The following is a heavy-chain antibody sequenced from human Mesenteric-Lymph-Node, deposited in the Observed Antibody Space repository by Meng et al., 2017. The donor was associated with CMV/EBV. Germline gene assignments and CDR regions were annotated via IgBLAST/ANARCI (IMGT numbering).Heavy chain of an antibody. CDR2: INPYNGAA. D-gene: IGHD6-19*01. CDR3: TLYSSGWYKGFDP. V-gene: IGHV1-2*02. CDR1: GYTFTAYY. Sequence: ASVKVSCKASGYTFTAYYIHWVRQAPGQGLECMGWINPYNGAATYAQKFQGRVTMTRDTSISTAYMELSRLRSDDTAVFYCTLYSSGWYKGFDPWGQGTLVTVSS. J-gene: IGHJ5*02.